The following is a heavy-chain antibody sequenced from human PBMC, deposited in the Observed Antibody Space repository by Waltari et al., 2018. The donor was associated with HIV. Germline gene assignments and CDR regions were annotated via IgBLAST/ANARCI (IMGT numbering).Heavy chain of an antibody. CDR2: INHSGST. V-gene: IGHV4-34*01. CDR1: GGSFRGYY. J-gene: IGHJ5*02. Sequence: QVQLQQWGAGLLKPSETLSLTCAVYGGSFRGYYWVWIRQPPGKGLEWIGEINHSGSTNYNPSLKSRVTISVDTSKNQFSLKLSSVTAADTAVYYCARVPQDIVVVPAAIWFDPWGQGTLVTVSS. CDR3: ARVPQDIVVVPAAIWFDP. D-gene: IGHD2-2*01.